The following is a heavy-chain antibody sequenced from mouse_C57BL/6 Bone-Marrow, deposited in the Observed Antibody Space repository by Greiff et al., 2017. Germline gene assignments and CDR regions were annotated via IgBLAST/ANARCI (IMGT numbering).Heavy chain of an antibody. J-gene: IGHJ2*01. CDR2: IHPNSGST. D-gene: IGHD2-1*01. CDR1: GYTFTSYW. Sequence: VQLQQPGAELVKPGASVTLSCKASGYTFTSYWMHWVKQRPGQGLEWIGMIHPNSGSTNYNEKFKSKATLTVDKSSSTAYMQLSSLTSEDSAVYYCARSRVLLCDYWGQGTTLTVSS. CDR3: ARSRVLLCDY. V-gene: IGHV1-64*01.